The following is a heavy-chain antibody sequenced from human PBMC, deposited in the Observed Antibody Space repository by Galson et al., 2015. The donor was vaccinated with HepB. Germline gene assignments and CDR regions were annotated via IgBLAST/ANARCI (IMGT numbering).Heavy chain of an antibody. CDR3: AKTGKTSYGMDV. J-gene: IGHJ6*02. V-gene: IGHV3-30*18. Sequence: SLRLSCAASGFTFSSYGMHWVRQAPGKGLEWVAVISYDGSNKYCADSVKGRFTISRDNSKNTLYLQMNSLRAEDTAVYYCAKTGKTSYGMDVWGQGTTVTVSS. D-gene: IGHD2-2*01. CDR1: GFTFSSYG. CDR2: ISYDGSNK.